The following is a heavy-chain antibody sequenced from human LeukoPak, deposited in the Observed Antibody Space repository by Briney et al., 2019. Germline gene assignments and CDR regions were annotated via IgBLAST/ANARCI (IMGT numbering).Heavy chain of an antibody. D-gene: IGHD1-26*01. CDR3: ARGGVDQWEPGDY. J-gene: IGHJ4*02. CDR1: GFIFTDYW. V-gene: IGHV3-7*01. CDR2: VNEDGSDK. Sequence: PGGSLRLSCAASGFIFTDYWMAWVRQAPGKGLEWLANVNEDGSDKDYVDSLKDRFTISRDNAKNSLYLQMNSLRAEDTAVYYCARGGVDQWEPGDYWGQGTLVTVSS.